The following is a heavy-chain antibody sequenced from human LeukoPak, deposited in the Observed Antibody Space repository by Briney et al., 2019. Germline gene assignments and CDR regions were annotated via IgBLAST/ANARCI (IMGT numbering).Heavy chain of an antibody. D-gene: IGHD5-18*01. CDR2: ITYDGAYQ. Sequence: GGSLRLSCAASGFTLSDFAMHWVRQAPGKGLEWVAIITYDGAYQYYADSVKGRFTISRDDSRNTLYLQMNSLRAEDTAVYYCARCGYSYGKFDDWGQGTLVTVSS. V-gene: IGHV3-30*07. J-gene: IGHJ4*02. CDR1: GFTLSDFA. CDR3: ARCGYSYGKFDD.